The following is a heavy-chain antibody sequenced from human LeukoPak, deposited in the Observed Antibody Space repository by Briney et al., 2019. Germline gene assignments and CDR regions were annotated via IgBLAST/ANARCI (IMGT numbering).Heavy chain of an antibody. CDR1: GYTFTSYG. J-gene: IGHJ3*02. CDR2: ISAYNGNT. CDR3: ARDTPPWMGSGSYGLDAFDI. Sequence: ASVKVSCKASGYTFTSYGISWVRQAPGQGLEWMGWISAYNGNTNYAQKLQGRVTMTTDTSTSTAYMELRSLRSDDTAVYYCARDTPPWMGSGSYGLDAFDIWGQGTMVTVSS. D-gene: IGHD1-26*01. V-gene: IGHV1-18*01.